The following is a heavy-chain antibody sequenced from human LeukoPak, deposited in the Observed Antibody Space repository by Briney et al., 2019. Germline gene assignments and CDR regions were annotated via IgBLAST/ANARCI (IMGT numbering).Heavy chain of an antibody. D-gene: IGHD6-19*01. V-gene: IGHV1-18*01. CDR3: ARAYSSGWDSYYYYYYMDV. Sequence: ASVKVSCKASGYTFTSYGISWVRQAPGQGLEWMGWISAYNGNTNYAQKLQGRVTMTTDTSTSTAYMELRSLRSDDTAVYYCARAYSSGWDSYYYYYYMDVWGKGTMVTISS. J-gene: IGHJ6*03. CDR1: GYTFTSYG. CDR2: ISAYNGNT.